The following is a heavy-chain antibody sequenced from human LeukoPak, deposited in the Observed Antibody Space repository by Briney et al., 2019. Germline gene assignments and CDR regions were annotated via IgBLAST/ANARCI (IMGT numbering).Heavy chain of an antibody. V-gene: IGHV3-21*01. CDR3: AREGYDSSGYPDRFDP. D-gene: IGHD3-22*01. Sequence: GGSLRLSCAASAFSLNAYNMNWVRQAPGKGLEWVSSISYTGTYIYYADSVKGRFTISRDNAQNSLYLQMNSLRAEDTAVYYCAREGYDSSGYPDRFDPWSQGTLVTVSS. J-gene: IGHJ5*02. CDR2: ISYTGTYI. CDR1: AFSLNAYN.